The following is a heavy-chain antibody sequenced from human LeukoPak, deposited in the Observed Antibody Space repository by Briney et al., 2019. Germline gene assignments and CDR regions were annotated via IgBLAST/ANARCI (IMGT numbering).Heavy chain of an antibody. V-gene: IGHV3-21*01. Sequence: GGSLRLSCAASGFTLSNYNMNWVRQAPGKGLEWVSSISSSSYIYYADSVKGRFTISRDNAKNSLYLQMNSLRAEDTAVYYCARDHYYDSSGHFDYWGQGTLVTVSS. D-gene: IGHD3-22*01. CDR2: ISSSSYI. CDR1: GFTLSNYN. J-gene: IGHJ4*02. CDR3: ARDHYYDSSGHFDY.